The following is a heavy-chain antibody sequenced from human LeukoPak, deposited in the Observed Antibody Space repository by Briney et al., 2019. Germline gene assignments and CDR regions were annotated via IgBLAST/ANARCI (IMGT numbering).Heavy chain of an antibody. CDR1: GFVFDEHG. J-gene: IGHJ4*02. CDR2: INWSCGST. V-gene: IGHV3-20*04. Sequence: GGSLRLSCTASGFVFDEHGMSWGHQLPEKGVEWVSGINWSCGSTGYADPLRGRFTISRDNAKNSLYLQMDSLRAEDTALYSCARAPITSPFYFDYWGQGTLVTVSS. CDR3: ARAPITSPFYFDY. D-gene: IGHD2-2*01.